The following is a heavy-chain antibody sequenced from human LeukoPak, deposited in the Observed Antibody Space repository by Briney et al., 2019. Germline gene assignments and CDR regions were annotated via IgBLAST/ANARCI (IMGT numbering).Heavy chain of an antibody. V-gene: IGHV3-11*01. Sequence: PGGSLRLSCAASGFTFRDYYMSRIRQAPGKGLEWVSYISSSDSITKYADSVKGRITISRDNAKNSVYLQMNSLRVEDTAVYYCAREHMGVSAFDIWGQGTMVTVSS. J-gene: IGHJ3*02. CDR2: ISSSDSIT. CDR3: AREHMGVSAFDI. CDR1: GFTFRDYY. D-gene: IGHD1-26*01.